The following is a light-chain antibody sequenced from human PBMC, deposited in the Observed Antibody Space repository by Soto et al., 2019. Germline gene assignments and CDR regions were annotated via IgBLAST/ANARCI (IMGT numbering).Light chain of an antibody. Sequence: DIVMTQSPLSLPVIARDPASISCSSSQGLLHFNEHKFLDWYLQMPGQPPKLLFYWASTRQSGVPDRFSGSGSGTDFTLTITGVQAEDVAVYYCQQYYSSLAITFGQGTRLEI. J-gene: IGKJ5*01. CDR3: QQYYSSLAIT. V-gene: IGKV2-28*01. CDR1: QGLLHFNEHKF. CDR2: WAS.